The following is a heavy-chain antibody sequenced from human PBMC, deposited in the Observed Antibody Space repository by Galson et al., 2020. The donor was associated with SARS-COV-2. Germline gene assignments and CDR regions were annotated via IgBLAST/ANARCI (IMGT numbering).Heavy chain of an antibody. CDR1: GYSFTTYW. V-gene: IGHV5-51*01. Sequence: GESLKISCKGSGYSFTTYWIGWVRQMPGKGLEWVGIIYPGDSDTRYSPSFQGRVTISADKSISTAYLQWSSLKASDSAMYYCARHAGCSGGTFWSNYFYGMDVWGQGTTVTVSS. CDR3: ARHAGCSGGTFWSNYFYGMDV. D-gene: IGHD2-15*01. CDR2: IYPGDSDT. J-gene: IGHJ6*02.